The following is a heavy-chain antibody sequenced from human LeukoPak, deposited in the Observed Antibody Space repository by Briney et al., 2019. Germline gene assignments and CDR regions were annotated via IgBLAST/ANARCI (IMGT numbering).Heavy chain of an antibody. V-gene: IGHV4-39*07. Sequence: SETLSLTCTVSGGSISSSTYYWGWIRQPPGKGLEWIESIYYSGSTYYNPSLKSRVTISVDTSKNQFSLKLSSVTAADTAVYYCASLIVGASNYYFDYWGQGTLVTVSS. CDR2: IYYSGST. J-gene: IGHJ4*02. CDR1: GGSISSSTYY. D-gene: IGHD1-26*01. CDR3: ASLIVGASNYYFDY.